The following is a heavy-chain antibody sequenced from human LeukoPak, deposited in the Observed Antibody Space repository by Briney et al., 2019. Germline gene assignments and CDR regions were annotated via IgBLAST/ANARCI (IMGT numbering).Heavy chain of an antibody. J-gene: IGHJ4*02. CDR2: ISSDGGKK. CDR1: GFTFSSYA. V-gene: IGHV3-30*04. CDR3: ARDRAWDYLDS. Sequence: GGSQRLSCAASGFTFSSYAMHWVRQAPGKGLEWVAVISSDGGKKSYTDSVKGRFTISRDNSKNTLYLQMDSLRVEDTAIYYCARDRAWDYLDSWDQGPLVTVSS. D-gene: IGHD1-26*01.